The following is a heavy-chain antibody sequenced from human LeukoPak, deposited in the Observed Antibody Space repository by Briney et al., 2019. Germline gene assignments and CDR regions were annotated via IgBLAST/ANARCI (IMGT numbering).Heavy chain of an antibody. V-gene: IGHV1-69*05. CDR2: IIPIFGTA. CDR3: ARGRVRGVSPYYYYYMDV. D-gene: IGHD3-10*01. J-gene: IGHJ6*03. CDR1: GGTFSSYA. Sequence: SVKVSCMASGGTFSSYAISWVRQAPGQGLEWMGGIIPIFGTANYAQKFQGRVTITTDESTSTAYMELSSLRSEDTAVYYCARGRVRGVSPYYYYYMDVWGKGTTVTVSS.